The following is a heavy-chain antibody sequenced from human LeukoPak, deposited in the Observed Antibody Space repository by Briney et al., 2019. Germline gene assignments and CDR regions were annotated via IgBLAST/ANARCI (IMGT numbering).Heavy chain of an antibody. CDR3: AREGMDSGSYYVRDNWFDP. V-gene: IGHV1-69*06. D-gene: IGHD1-26*01. Sequence: ASVKVSCKASGGTFSSYAISWVRQAPGQGLEWMGGIIPIFGTANYAQKFQGRVTITADKSTSTAYMELSSLRSEDTAVYYCAREGMDSGSYYVRDNWFDPWGQGTLVTVSS. CDR2: IIPIFGTA. J-gene: IGHJ5*02. CDR1: GGTFSSYA.